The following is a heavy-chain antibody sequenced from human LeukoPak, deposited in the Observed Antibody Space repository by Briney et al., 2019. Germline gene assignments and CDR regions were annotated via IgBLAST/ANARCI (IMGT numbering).Heavy chain of an antibody. J-gene: IGHJ5*02. CDR3: ARHLSVIMFGGLIDHNWFDP. V-gene: IGHV4-39*01. D-gene: IGHD3-16*02. Sequence: PSETLSLTCTLSGDSISSSNSYWGWIRQPPGTGLEWIGSIYYTGSTYYNPSLESRVTISVDTSKNQFPLKVISVTAADTAVYYCARHLSVIMFGGLIDHNWFDPWGQGTLVTVSS. CDR1: GDSISSSNSY. CDR2: IYYTGST.